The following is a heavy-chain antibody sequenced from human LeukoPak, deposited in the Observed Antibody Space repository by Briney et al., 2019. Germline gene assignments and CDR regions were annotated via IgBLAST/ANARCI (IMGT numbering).Heavy chain of an antibody. Sequence: SETLSLTCTVSGGSISSYYWSWIRQPAGKGLEWIGRIYTSGSTNYNPSLKSRVTMSVDTSKNQFSLKLSSVTAADTAVYYCARERVVVVPGGWFDPWGQGTLVTVSS. CDR3: ARERVVVVPGGWFDP. V-gene: IGHV4-4*07. D-gene: IGHD2-2*01. CDR2: IYTSGST. CDR1: GGSISSYY. J-gene: IGHJ5*02.